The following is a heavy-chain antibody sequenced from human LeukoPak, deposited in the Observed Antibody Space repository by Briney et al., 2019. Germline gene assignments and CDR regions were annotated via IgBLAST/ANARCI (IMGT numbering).Heavy chain of an antibody. CDR3: TTDRLVSDY. V-gene: IGHV3-23*01. J-gene: IGHJ4*02. D-gene: IGHD2-2*01. Sequence: GGSLRLSCAASGFTFSSYAMSWVRQAPGKGLEWVSAISGSGGSTYYADSVKGRFTISRDNSKNTLYLQMNSLKTEDTAVYYCTTDRLVSDYWGQGTLVTVSS. CDR1: GFTFSSYA. CDR2: ISGSGGST.